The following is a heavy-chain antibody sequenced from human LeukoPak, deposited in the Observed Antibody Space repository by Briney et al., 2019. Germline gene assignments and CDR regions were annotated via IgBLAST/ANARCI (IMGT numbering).Heavy chain of an antibody. CDR1: GFTFSSYG. CDR2: VWYDGSNK. CDR3: AKELLMTTVTTFPWFDP. J-gene: IGHJ5*02. D-gene: IGHD4-11*01. Sequence: PGGSLRLSCAASGFTFSSYGLHWVRQAPGKGLEWVAGVWYDGSNKYYADSVRRRFTISRDKSKHTRSLQMNSLRAEHTAVYYCAKELLMTTVTTFPWFDPWGKGTLVTVSS. V-gene: IGHV3-33*03.